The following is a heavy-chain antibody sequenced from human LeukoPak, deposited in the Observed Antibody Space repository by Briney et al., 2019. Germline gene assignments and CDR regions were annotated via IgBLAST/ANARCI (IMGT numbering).Heavy chain of an antibody. V-gene: IGHV3-23*01. CDR2: ISGSGGST. CDR1: GFTFSSYA. J-gene: IGHJ4*02. CDR3: AKDLSYYDSSGYSD. Sequence: GGSLRLSCAASGFTFSSYAMSWVRQAPGKGLEWVSAISGSGGSTYYADSVKGRFTISRDNSKNTLYLQMNSLRAEDTAVYYCAKDLSYYDSSGYSDWGQETLVTVSS. D-gene: IGHD3-22*01.